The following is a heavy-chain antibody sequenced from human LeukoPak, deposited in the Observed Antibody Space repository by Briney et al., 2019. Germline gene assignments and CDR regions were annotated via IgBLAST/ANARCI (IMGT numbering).Heavy chain of an antibody. CDR2: IIPILGIA. V-gene: IGHV1-69*04. J-gene: IGHJ4*01. CDR3: AAPPSNAATGTVFDH. D-gene: IGHD1-1*01. CDR1: GGTFSSYA. Sequence: WASVKVSCKASGGTFSSYAISWVRQAPGQGLEWIGRIIPILGIANYAQKFQGRVTITADKSTSTAYMELSSLRSEDTAVYYCAAPPSNAATGTVFDHWGQGTLVTVSS.